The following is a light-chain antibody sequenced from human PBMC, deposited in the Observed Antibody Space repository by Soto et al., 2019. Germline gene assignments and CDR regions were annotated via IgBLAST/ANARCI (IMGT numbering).Light chain of an antibody. CDR1: SSNIGGNS. V-gene: IGLV1-51*01. J-gene: IGLJ1*01. CDR2: DDN. Sequence: QSVLTQPPSVSAAPGQKVTISCSGSSSNIGGNSVSWYQQLPGTAPKLLIYDDNKRPSGIPDRFSGSKSGTSATLGITGFQTGDEADYYRGSWDSSLSAYVFGTGNKVTVL. CDR3: GSWDSSLSAYV.